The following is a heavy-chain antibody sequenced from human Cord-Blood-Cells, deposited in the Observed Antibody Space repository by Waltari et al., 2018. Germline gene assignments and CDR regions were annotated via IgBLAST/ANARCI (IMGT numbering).Heavy chain of an antibody. J-gene: IGHJ3*02. CDR2: IYYSVIT. D-gene: IGHD1-7*01. CDR3: ARLNWNYAFDI. V-gene: IGHV4-39*01. CDR1: GGSMSSSSYY. Sequence: QLQLQESALGLVMPSDTLCLTCTLSGGSMSSSSYYWGWIRQPPGKGVEWIGSIYYSVITYCNPFLKSRVTISGDTSKNQCSLKLSSVTAADTAVYYCARLNWNYAFDIWGQGTMGTVSS.